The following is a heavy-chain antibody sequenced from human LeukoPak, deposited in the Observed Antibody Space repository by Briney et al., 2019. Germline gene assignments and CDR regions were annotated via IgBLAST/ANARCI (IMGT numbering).Heavy chain of an antibody. J-gene: IGHJ5*02. Sequence: ASVKVSGKASGYTFSVYYMHWVRQAPGQGLEWMGWINPNSGGTNYAQKFQGRVTMTRDTSISTVYMELSRLRSDDTAVYYCARVGCSGGNCYSIHWFDPWGQGTLVTVSS. CDR1: GYTFSVYY. D-gene: IGHD2-15*01. CDR3: ARVGCSGGNCYSIHWFDP. CDR2: INPNSGGT. V-gene: IGHV1-2*02.